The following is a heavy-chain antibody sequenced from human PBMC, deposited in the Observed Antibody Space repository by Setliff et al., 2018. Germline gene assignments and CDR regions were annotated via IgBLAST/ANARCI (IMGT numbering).Heavy chain of an antibody. J-gene: IGHJ4*02. CDR1: GFTFSTYR. CDR3: ASSAGVSPGRDY. V-gene: IGHV3-33*08. D-gene: IGHD2-8*01. Sequence: GGSLRLSCAASGFTFSTYRMHWVRQAPGKGLEWVAVIWDDGVKKYHADSVKGRFTISRDNSENTLYLQMNSLRPVDTAVYHCASSAGVSPGRDYMGQGALVAVSS. CDR2: IWDDGVKK.